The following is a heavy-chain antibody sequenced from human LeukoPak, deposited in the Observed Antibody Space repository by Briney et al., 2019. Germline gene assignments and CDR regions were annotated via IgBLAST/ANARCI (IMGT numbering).Heavy chain of an antibody. CDR3: ARDSAWLVPSAEYFKH. Sequence: GGSLRLSCAASGFTFSSYGMSWVRQAPGKGLEWVSAISGSGGSTYYADSVKGRFTISRDNSKNTLYLQMNSLRAEDTAVYYCARDSAWLVPSAEYFKHWGQGTLVTVSS. CDR1: GFTFSSYG. CDR2: ISGSGGST. V-gene: IGHV3-23*01. J-gene: IGHJ1*01. D-gene: IGHD6-19*01.